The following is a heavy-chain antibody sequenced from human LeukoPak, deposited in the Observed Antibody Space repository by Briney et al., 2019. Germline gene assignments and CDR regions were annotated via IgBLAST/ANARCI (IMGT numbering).Heavy chain of an antibody. CDR3: ARDTSSAPDY. D-gene: IGHD6-13*01. J-gene: IGHJ4*02. Sequence: SETLSLTCAVYGGSFSGYYWSWIRQPPGKGLEWIGSIYYSGSTYYNPSLKSRVTISVDTSKNQFSLKLSSVTAADTAVYYCARDTSSAPDYWGQGTLVTVSS. CDR2: IYYSGST. V-gene: IGHV4-34*01. CDR1: GGSFSGYY.